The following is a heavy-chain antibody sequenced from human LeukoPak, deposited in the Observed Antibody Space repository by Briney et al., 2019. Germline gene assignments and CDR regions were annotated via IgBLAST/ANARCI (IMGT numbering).Heavy chain of an antibody. CDR3: ARWGSGYNLFDY. J-gene: IGHJ4*02. Sequence: GGSLRLSCAPSGFIFEDYGMHWVRQAPGKGLEWVSGINWNGGSTGYADSVKGRFTISRDNAKHCLYLQMNSLRAEDTALYYCARWGSGYNLFDYWGQGILVTVSS. CDR2: INWNGGST. D-gene: IGHD3-3*01. CDR1: GFIFEDYG. V-gene: IGHV3-20*04.